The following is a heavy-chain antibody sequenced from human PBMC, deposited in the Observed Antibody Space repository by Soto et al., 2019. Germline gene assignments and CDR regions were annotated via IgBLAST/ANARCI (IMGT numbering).Heavy chain of an antibody. J-gene: IGHJ3*01. CDR3: ARIRSAMSKGDAYDV. CDR1: GFTLSTYS. D-gene: IGHD5-18*01. V-gene: IGHV3-30-3*01. Sequence: QVQLVESGGGVVQPGTSLRLACAASGFTLSTYSMYWVRQTPGTGLEWVTVTSYDGINKYYADSVKGRFTVSRDNSKITMYLQMDSLRPEDSAVYYCARIRSAMSKGDAYDVWGQGTMVAVSS. CDR2: TSYDGINK.